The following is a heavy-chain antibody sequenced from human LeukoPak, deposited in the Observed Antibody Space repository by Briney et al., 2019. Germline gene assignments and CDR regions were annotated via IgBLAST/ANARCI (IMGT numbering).Heavy chain of an antibody. V-gene: IGHV1-2*02. CDR1: GYTFTGYY. J-gene: IGHJ4*02. D-gene: IGHD6-13*01. CDR3: ARDIAAAGNLLDY. Sequence: ASVKVSCKASGYTFTGYYKHWVRQAPGQGLEWMGWINPNSGGTNYAQKFQGRVTMTRDTYISTAYMELSRLRSDDTAVYYCARDIAAAGNLLDYWGQGTLVTVSS. CDR2: INPNSGGT.